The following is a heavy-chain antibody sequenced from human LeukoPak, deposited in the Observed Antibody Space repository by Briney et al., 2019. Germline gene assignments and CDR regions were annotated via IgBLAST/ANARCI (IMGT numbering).Heavy chain of an antibody. D-gene: IGHD3-3*01. CDR2: INPNSGGT. CDR1: GYTFTGYY. V-gene: IGHV1-2*06. Sequence: ASVKVSCKASGYTFTGYYMHWVRQAPGQGLEWMGRINPNSGGTNYAQKFQGRVTMTRDTSISTAYLQWSSLKASDTAMYYCARHAGVVIDYWGQGTLVTVSS. CDR3: ARHAGVVIDY. J-gene: IGHJ4*02.